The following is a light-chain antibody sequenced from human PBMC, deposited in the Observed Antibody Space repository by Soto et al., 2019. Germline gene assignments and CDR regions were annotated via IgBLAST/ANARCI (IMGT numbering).Light chain of an antibody. V-gene: IGKV3-11*01. CDR3: QQRSPSST. CDR2: DAS. Sequence: IVLTQSPATLSLWPGETAILSCRASQTVSSYLSWYQHKPGQAPRLLIYDASKRAPGIPARFSGSGSGTDFTLTLSSLEPEDFAVYYCQQRSPSSTFGQGTRLEIE. CDR1: QTVSSY. J-gene: IGKJ5*01.